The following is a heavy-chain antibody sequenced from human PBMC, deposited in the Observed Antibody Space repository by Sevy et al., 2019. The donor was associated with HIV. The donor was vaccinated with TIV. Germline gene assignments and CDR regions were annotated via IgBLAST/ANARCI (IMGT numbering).Heavy chain of an antibody. CDR1: GYTFTGYY. D-gene: IGHD3-22*01. V-gene: IGHV1-2*02. CDR2: INPNSGGT. Sequence: ASVKVSCKASGYTFTGYYMHWVRQAPGQGLEWMGWINPNSGGTNYAQKFQGRVTMTRDTSISTAYMELSRLRSDDTAVYYSARVGSSGYYPVWVVPWGQGTLVTDSS. J-gene: IGHJ5*02. CDR3: ARVGSSGYYPVWVVP.